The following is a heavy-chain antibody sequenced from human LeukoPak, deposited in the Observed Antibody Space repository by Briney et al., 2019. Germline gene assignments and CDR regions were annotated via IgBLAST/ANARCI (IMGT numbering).Heavy chain of an antibody. J-gene: IGHJ6*03. V-gene: IGHV3-21*01. D-gene: IGHD2-2*01. CDR1: GFTFGSYA. CDR2: ISSSSSYI. CDR3: ARDRPDCSSTSCYGDYMDV. Sequence: GGSLRLSCAASGFTFGSYAMSWVRQAPGKGLEWVSSISSSSSYIYYADSVKGRFTISRDNAKNSLYLQMNSLRAEDTAVYYCARDRPDCSSTSCYGDYMDVWGKGTTVTVSS.